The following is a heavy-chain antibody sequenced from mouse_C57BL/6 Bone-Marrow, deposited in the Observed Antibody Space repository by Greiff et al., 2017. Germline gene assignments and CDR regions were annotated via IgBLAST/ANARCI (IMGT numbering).Heavy chain of an antibody. CDR3: TTHRCLRLAY. J-gene: IGHJ3*01. V-gene: IGHV14-4*01. CDR2: IDPENGDT. Sequence: VQLQQPGAELVRPGASVKLSCTASGFNIKDDYMHWVKQRPEQGLEWIGWIDPENGDTEYDSKFQGKATITADKSSNTAYLQLSRLTSEDTAVYYCTTHRCLRLAYWGKGTLVTVSA. CDR1: GFNIKDDY.